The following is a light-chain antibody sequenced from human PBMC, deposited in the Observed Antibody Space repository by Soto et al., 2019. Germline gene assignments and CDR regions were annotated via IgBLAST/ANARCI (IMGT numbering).Light chain of an antibody. CDR2: GAS. V-gene: IGKV3-20*01. J-gene: IGKJ1*01. CDR3: QQYDNSPWT. CDR1: QSVSSSY. Sequence: EIVLTQSPGPLSLSPGYRSTLSCRASQSVSSSYLAWYQQKPGQAPRLLIYGASSRATGIPDRFSGSGSGTDFTLTISRLEPEDLAVYYCQQYDNSPWTFGQGTKVDIK.